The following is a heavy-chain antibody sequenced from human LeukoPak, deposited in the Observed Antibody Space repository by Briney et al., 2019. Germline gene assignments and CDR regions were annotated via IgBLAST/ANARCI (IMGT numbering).Heavy chain of an antibody. J-gene: IGHJ6*02. CDR1: GYTFTDYY. V-gene: IGHV1-2*02. CDR2: INPNSGGT. CDR3: AREAVVTATGIGWYGMDV. Sequence: ASVKVSCKASGYTFTDYYMHWVRQAPGQGLEWMGWINPNSGGTKYPQKFQGRVTMTRDTSISTAYMELSRLRSDDTAVYYCAREAVVTATGIGWYGMDVWGQGTTVTVSS. D-gene: IGHD2-21*02.